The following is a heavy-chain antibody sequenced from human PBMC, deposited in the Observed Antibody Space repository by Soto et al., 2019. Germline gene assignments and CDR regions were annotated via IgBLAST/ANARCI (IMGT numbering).Heavy chain of an antibody. CDR2: ISAYNGNT. Sequence: ASVKVSCKASGYTFTSYGISWVRQAPGQGLEWMGWISAYNGNTNYAQKLQGRVTMTTDTSTSTAYMELRSLRSDDTAVYYCARAESCSVGNCSVAEYWGQGTLVTVSS. D-gene: IGHD2-15*01. CDR3: ARAESCSVGNCSVAEY. V-gene: IGHV1-18*01. CDR1: GYTFTSYG. J-gene: IGHJ4*02.